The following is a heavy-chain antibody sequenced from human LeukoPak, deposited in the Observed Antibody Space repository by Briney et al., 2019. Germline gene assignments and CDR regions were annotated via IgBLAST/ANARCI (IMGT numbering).Heavy chain of an antibody. J-gene: IGHJ4*02. V-gene: IGHV3-21*01. Sequence: GGSLRLSCAASGFTFSSYSMNWVRQAPGKGLEWVSSISSSSSYIYSADSVKGRFTISRDNAKNSLYLQMNSLRAEDTAVYYCARDLIPAVAGPDWGQGTLVTVSS. CDR3: ARDLIPAVAGPD. CDR2: ISSSSSYI. D-gene: IGHD6-19*01. CDR1: GFTFSSYS.